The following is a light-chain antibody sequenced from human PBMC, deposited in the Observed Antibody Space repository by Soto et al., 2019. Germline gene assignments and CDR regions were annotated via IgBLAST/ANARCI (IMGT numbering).Light chain of an antibody. CDR3: QQANTFPFT. J-gene: IGKJ3*01. V-gene: IGKV1-12*01. CDR1: QSISSW. CDR2: AAS. Sequence: DIQMTQSPSSVSASVGDRVTITCRASQSISSWLAWYKQRPGKAPKLLIHAASNLRSGVPTRFSGSGSGTDFTLTISSLQPEDFATYYCQQANTFPFTFGPGTKVDVK.